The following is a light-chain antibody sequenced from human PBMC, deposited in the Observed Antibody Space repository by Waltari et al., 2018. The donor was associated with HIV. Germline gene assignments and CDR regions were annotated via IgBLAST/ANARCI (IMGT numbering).Light chain of an antibody. CDR3: QQYYSLPYT. J-gene: IGKJ2*01. CDR2: WAS. Sequence: DIVMTQSPDSLAVSLGERATINCKSSQTVLYSSNNKNYLTWYQQRPGQPPKVVIYWASTRESGVPDRFSGSGSGTDFTLTINSLQAEDVAVYYCQQYYSLPYTFGRGTELEIK. CDR1: QTVLYSSNNKNY. V-gene: IGKV4-1*01.